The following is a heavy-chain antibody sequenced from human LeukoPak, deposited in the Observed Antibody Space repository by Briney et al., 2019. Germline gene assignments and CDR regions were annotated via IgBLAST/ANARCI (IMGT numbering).Heavy chain of an antibody. CDR1: GDSVSSNNAV. CDR2: TYYRSQWYS. V-gene: IGHV6-1*01. Sequence: SQTLSLTCAISGDSVSSNNAVWAWIRQSPSTGLEWLGRTYYRSQWYSDYAVSVRSRININPDTSKNQFSLQLNSVTPEDAAVYYCARGVALAKSTRHYLYGLDVWGQGTTVAVSS. J-gene: IGHJ6*02. D-gene: IGHD5-24*01. CDR3: ARGVALAKSTRHYLYGLDV.